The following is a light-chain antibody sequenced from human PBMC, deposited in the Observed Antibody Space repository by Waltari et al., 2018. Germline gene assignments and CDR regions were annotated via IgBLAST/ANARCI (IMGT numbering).Light chain of an antibody. J-gene: IGLJ3*02. V-gene: IGLV2-11*01. CDR3: CSYAGSYTWV. Sequence: QSALTQPRSVSGSPGQSVTISCTATSSDVGGYNYVSWYHQHPGKAPKLMIYDVTKRPSGVPDRFSGSKSGNTASLTISGLQAEDEADYYCCSYAGSYTWVFGGGTKLTVL. CDR2: DVT. CDR1: SSDVGGYNY.